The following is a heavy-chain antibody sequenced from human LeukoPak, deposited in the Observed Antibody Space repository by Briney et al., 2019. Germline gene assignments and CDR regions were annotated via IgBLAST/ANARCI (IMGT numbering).Heavy chain of an antibody. J-gene: IGHJ3*02. D-gene: IGHD2-2*01. V-gene: IGHV3-7*01. CDR2: IKQDGSEK. CDR1: GFTFSSYW. CDR3: AREGVVPAADAAYDAFDI. Sequence: GGSLRLSCAASGFTFSSYWMISVRQAPGKGLEWVANIKQDGSEKYYVDSVKGRFTISRDNAKNSLYLQMNSLRAEDTAVYYCAREGVVPAADAAYDAFDIWGQGTMVTVSS.